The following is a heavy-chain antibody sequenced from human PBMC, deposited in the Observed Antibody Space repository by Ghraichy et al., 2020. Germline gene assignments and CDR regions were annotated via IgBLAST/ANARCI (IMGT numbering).Heavy chain of an antibody. CDR2: IRYDGSNK. CDR3: AKEGAVAPYYFDY. J-gene: IGHJ4*02. CDR1: GFTFSSYG. D-gene: IGHD6-19*01. Sequence: GGSLRLSCAASGFTFSSYGMHWVRQAPGKGLEWVAFIRYDGSNKYYADSVKGRFTISRDNSKNTLYLQMNSLRAEDTAVYYCAKEGAVAPYYFDYWGQGTLVTVSS. V-gene: IGHV3-30*02.